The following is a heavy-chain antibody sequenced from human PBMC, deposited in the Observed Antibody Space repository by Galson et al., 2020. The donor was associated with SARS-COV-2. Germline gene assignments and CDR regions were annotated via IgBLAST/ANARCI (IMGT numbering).Heavy chain of an antibody. D-gene: IGHD2-15*01. Sequence: LSLTCAASGFTFSSYAMHWVRQAPGKGLEWVAVISYDGSNKYYADSVKGRFTISRDNSKNTLYLQMNSLRAEDTAVYYCAREVVAATYDYWGQGTLVTVSS. CDR1: GFTFSSYA. CDR3: AREVVAATYDY. V-gene: IGHV3-30-3*01. J-gene: IGHJ4*02. CDR2: ISYDGSNK.